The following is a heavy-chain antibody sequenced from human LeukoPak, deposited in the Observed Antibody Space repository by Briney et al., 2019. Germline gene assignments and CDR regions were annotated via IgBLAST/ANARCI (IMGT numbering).Heavy chain of an antibody. CDR3: ATSRPEFDY. CDR1: GGSISSGGYY. J-gene: IGHJ4*02. V-gene: IGHV4-30-2*01. CDR2: IYHSGST. Sequence: SETLSLTCTVSGGSISSGGYYWSWIRQPPGKGLEWIGYIYHSGSTYYNPSLKSRVTISVDRSKNQFSLKLSSVTAADTAVYYCATSRPEFDYWGQGTLVTVSS. D-gene: IGHD2-2*01.